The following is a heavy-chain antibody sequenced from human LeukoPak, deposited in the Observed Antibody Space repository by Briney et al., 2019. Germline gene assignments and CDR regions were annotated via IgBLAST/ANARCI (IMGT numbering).Heavy chain of an antibody. CDR2: IIPVFGTA. V-gene: IGHV1-69*06. Sequence: SVKVSCKASGGTFSSYAISWVRQAPGQGLEWMGGIIPVFGTANYAQKFQGRVTITADKSTSTAYMELSSLRSEDTAMYYCASNSGYDLDYFDYWGQGTLVTVSS. D-gene: IGHD5-12*01. CDR1: GGTFSSYA. CDR3: ASNSGYDLDYFDY. J-gene: IGHJ4*02.